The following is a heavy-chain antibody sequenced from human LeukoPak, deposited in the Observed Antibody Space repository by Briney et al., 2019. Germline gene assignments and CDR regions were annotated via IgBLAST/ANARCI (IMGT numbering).Heavy chain of an antibody. Sequence: GGSLRLSCAASGFTFVDYAMHWVRHAPGKGLEWVSGISWNSGSIGYADSVKGRFTISRDNAKNSLYLQMNSLRAEDTAVYYCARDRAAGVMIAFDIWGQGTTVTVSS. V-gene: IGHV3-9*01. D-gene: IGHD3-16*01. CDR1: GFTFVDYA. CDR2: ISWNSGSI. CDR3: ARDRAAGVMIAFDI. J-gene: IGHJ3*02.